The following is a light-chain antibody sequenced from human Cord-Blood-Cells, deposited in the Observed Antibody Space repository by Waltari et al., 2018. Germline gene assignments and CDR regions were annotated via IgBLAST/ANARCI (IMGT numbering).Light chain of an antibody. CDR2: EVS. CDR1: SSDVGGYNY. CDR3: SSYAGSNNLV. Sequence: QSALSQPPSASGSPGQSVPIPCTGTSSDVGGYNYVYWYQQHPGKAPKLMIYEVSKRPSGVPDRFSGSKSGNTASLTVSGLQAEDEADYYCSSYAGSNNLVFGGGTKLTVL. V-gene: IGLV2-8*01. J-gene: IGLJ2*01.